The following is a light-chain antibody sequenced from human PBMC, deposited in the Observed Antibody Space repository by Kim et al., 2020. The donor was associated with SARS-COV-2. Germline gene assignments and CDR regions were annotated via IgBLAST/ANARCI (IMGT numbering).Light chain of an antibody. CDR2: EVN. Sequence: GQSIPISCTGTSNDVGNYNLVSWYQQYPGKAPKFVIYEVNKRPSGVSSRFSGSRSGNTASLTISGLQAEDEADYYCCSYAGTNTYVFGIGTKVTVL. J-gene: IGLJ1*01. CDR1: SNDVGNYNL. CDR3: CSYAGTNTYV. V-gene: IGLV2-23*02.